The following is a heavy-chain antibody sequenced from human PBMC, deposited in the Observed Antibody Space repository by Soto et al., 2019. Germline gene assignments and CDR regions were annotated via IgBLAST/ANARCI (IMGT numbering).Heavy chain of an antibody. V-gene: IGHV3-23*01. Sequence: GSLRLSCAASGFTFSSYAMSWVRQAPGKGLEWVSAISGSGGSTYYADSVKGRFTISRDNSKNTLYLQMNSLRAEDTAVYYCAKDSYPYYYDSSGYPPGAFDIWGQGTMVTVSS. CDR2: ISGSGGST. D-gene: IGHD3-22*01. CDR3: AKDSYPYYYDSSGYPPGAFDI. J-gene: IGHJ3*02. CDR1: GFTFSSYA.